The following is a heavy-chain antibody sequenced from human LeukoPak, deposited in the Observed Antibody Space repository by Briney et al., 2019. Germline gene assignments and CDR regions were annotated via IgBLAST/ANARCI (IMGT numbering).Heavy chain of an antibody. CDR1: GGSISSYY. J-gene: IGHJ6*03. Sequence: SETLSLTYTVTGGSISSYYWNWIREPAGKGLEWIGRIYSSGSTNYNPSLKSRVTMSVDTSKNQFSLKLNSVTAADTAVYYCAGVRITMVREPQLYYYYYYMDVWGKGTTVTISS. CDR2: IYSSGST. CDR3: AGVRITMVREPQLYYYYYYMDV. V-gene: IGHV4-4*07. D-gene: IGHD3-10*01.